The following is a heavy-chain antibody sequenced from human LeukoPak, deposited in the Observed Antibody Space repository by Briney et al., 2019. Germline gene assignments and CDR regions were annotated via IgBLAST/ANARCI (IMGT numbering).Heavy chain of an antibody. V-gene: IGHV4-34*01. CDR3: ARESDSSSSFHWFDP. CDR2: INDSGST. D-gene: IGHD6-6*01. J-gene: IGHJ5*02. Sequence: SETLSLTCAVYGGSFSGYYWSWIRQPPGKGLEWIGEINDSGSTIYNPSLKSRVTISVDTSKNQFSLKLSSVTAADTAVYYCARESDSSSSFHWFDPWGQGTLVTVSS. CDR1: GGSFSGYY.